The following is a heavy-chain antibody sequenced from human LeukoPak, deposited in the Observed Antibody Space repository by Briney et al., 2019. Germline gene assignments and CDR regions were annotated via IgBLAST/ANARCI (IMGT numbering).Heavy chain of an antibody. CDR1: GYTFTSYY. Sequence: ASVKVSCKASGYTFTSYYMHWVRQAPGQGLEWMGIINPSGGSTSYAQKFQGRVTMTRDTSTSTVYMELSSLRSEDTAVYYCARAPMAAAGTDDAFDIWGQGTMVTVSS. J-gene: IGHJ3*02. CDR3: ARAPMAAAGTDDAFDI. D-gene: IGHD6-13*01. V-gene: IGHV1-46*01. CDR2: INPSGGST.